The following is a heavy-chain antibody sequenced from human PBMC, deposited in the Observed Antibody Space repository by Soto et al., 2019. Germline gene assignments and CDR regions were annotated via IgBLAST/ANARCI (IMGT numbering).Heavy chain of an antibody. CDR3: ARYDSSASLFDY. J-gene: IGHJ4*02. V-gene: IGHV4-59*08. CDR2: IYYSGST. Sequence: QVQLQESGPGLVKPSETLSLTCTVSGGSISSYYWSWIRQPPGKGLEWIGYIYYSGSTNYNPSLTSRLTISVDTSNNPFSLQLISVTAADTAVYYCARYDSSASLFDYWGQGTLVTVSS. CDR1: GGSISSYY. D-gene: IGHD3-22*01.